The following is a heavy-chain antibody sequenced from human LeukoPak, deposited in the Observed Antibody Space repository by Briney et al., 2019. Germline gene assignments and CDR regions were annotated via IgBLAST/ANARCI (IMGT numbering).Heavy chain of an antibody. CDR3: AKRDRGEVRKYYFDY. CDR2: ISGSGGTT. CDR1: GFTFSISA. D-gene: IGHD1-1*01. Sequence: PGGSLRLSCAASGFTFSISAMSWVRQAPGKGLEWVSAISGSGGTTFYADSVKGRFTISRDNSKKTLYLQMNSLRAEDTAVYYCAKRDRGEVRKYYFDYWGQGTLVTVSS. J-gene: IGHJ4*02. V-gene: IGHV3-23*01.